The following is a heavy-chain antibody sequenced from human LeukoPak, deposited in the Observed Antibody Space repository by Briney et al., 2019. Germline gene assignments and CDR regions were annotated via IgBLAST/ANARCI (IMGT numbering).Heavy chain of an antibody. J-gene: IGHJ4*02. Sequence: GASVNLSCNSSGYSFTVYYMHWSRHAHAQGQGWEGWINPNSGGRNNSHTFQGRVTITRDTSISTAYMELSRLRSDDTAAYYCARVESGTYQTLFDYWGQGTLVTVSS. CDR2: INPNSGGR. V-gene: IGHV1-2*02. D-gene: IGHD1-26*01. CDR1: GYSFTVYY. CDR3: ARVESGTYQTLFDY.